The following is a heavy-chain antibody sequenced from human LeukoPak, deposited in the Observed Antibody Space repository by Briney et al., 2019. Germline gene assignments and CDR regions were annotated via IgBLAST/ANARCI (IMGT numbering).Heavy chain of an antibody. CDR3: AKAWLEDAFDI. Sequence: GGSLRLSCAASGFPLSNFAMGWVRQAPGKGLEWVSGIRDSGDSTYSADSVKGRFTISRDNAKNSLYLQMNSLRAEDTALYYCAKAWLEDAFDIWGQGTMVTVSS. J-gene: IGHJ3*02. CDR2: IRDSGDST. V-gene: IGHV3-23*01. D-gene: IGHD6-19*01. CDR1: GFPLSNFA.